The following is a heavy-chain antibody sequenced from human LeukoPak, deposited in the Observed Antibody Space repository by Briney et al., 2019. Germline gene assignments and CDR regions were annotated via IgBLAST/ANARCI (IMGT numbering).Heavy chain of an antibody. D-gene: IGHD3-10*01. CDR2: IDWDDDK. Sequence: SGPTLVNPTQTLTLTCTFSGFSLSTSGMRVSWIRQPPGKALEWLARIDWDDDKFYSTSLKTRLTISKDTSKNQVVLTMTNMDPVDTATYYCARIPGGGNWFDPWGQGTLVTVSS. J-gene: IGHJ5*02. CDR1: GFSLSTSGMR. CDR3: ARIPGGGNWFDP. V-gene: IGHV2-70*04.